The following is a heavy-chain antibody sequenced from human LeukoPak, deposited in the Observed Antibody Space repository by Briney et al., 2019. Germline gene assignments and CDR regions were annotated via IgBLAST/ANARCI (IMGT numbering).Heavy chain of an antibody. CDR1: GFTLSNFP. Sequence: PGRSLRLSCVASGFTLSNFPMHWVRQAPGKGLEWVAVTSYDGTNKYHADSVKGRFTVSRDNSKNMVYLQMNSLRTEDTAVYYCVRLRPEKRMAGIWGYFDYWGQGTLVTVSS. CDR2: TSYDGTNK. J-gene: IGHJ4*02. V-gene: IGHV3-30-3*01. CDR3: VRLRPEKRMAGIWGYFDY. D-gene: IGHD3-22*01.